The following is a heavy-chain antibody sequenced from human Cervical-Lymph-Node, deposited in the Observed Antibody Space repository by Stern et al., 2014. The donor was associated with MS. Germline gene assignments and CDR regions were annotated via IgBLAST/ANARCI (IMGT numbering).Heavy chain of an antibody. CDR3: ALYYYDSSGYQGEGYFDY. D-gene: IGHD3-22*01. CDR1: GGSISSGGYY. CDR2: IYYSGST. J-gene: IGHJ4*02. V-gene: IGHV4-31*03. Sequence: VQLEESGPGLVKPSQTLSLTCTVSGGSISSGGYYWSWIRQHPGKGLEWIGYIYYSGSTYYNPSLKSRVTISLDTSKNQFSLKLSSVTAADTAVYYCALYYYDSSGYQGEGYFDYWGQGTLVTVSS.